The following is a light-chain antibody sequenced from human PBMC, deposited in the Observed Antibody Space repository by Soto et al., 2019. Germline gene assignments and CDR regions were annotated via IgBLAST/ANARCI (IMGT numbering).Light chain of an antibody. J-gene: IGLJ1*01. V-gene: IGLV2-14*01. Sequence: QSVLTQPAPVSGSPGQAITLSCPGTSSEVGGYNYVSWYQQQPGKAPKLMIYDVSNRPSGVSNRFSGSKSGNTASLTISGLQPEDEADYYCSSYTSSSTLNVFGTGTKVTVL. CDR2: DVS. CDR3: SSYTSSSTLNV. CDR1: SSEVGGYNY.